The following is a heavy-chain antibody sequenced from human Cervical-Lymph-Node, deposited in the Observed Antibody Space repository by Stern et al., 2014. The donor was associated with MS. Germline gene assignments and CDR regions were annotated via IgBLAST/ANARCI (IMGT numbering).Heavy chain of an antibody. CDR3: VPPGYNFGMDV. D-gene: IGHD3-3*01. V-gene: IGHV1-18*01. J-gene: IGHJ6*02. CDR1: GYTFTNYG. Sequence: QVQLVQSGAEVKKPGASVKVSCKASGYTFTNYGISWVRQAPGQGLEWMGWITTYNGNTNYAQKLQGRVTMTTDTSTSTAYMELRSLRSDDTAVYGVVPPGYNFGMDVWGQGTTVTVSS. CDR2: ITTYNGNT.